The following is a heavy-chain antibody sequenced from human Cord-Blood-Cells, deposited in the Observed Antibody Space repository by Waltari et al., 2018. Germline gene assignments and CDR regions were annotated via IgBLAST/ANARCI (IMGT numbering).Heavy chain of an antibody. J-gene: IGHJ5*02. V-gene: IGHV1-69*04. CDR3: ARDRQAAPNWFDP. Sequence: QVQLVQSGAEVKKPGSSVKVSCKASGGTFSSYAISWVRQAPGQGLEWMGGRIPCRGIGNYAQKFQGRVTITADESTSTAYMELSSLRSEDTAVYYCARDRQAAPNWFDPWGQGTLVTVSS. D-gene: IGHD6-6*01. CDR2: RIPCRGIG. CDR1: GGTFSSYA.